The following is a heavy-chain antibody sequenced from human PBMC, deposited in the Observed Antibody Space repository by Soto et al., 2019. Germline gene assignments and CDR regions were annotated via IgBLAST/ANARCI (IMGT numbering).Heavy chain of an antibody. CDR1: GGSISSYY. Sequence: PSETLSLTCTVSGGSISSYYWSWIRQPPGKGLEWIGYIYYSGSTNYNPSLKSRVTISVDTSKNQFSLKLSSVTAADTAVYYCARSLEFGELLPRFDYWGQGTLVTVSS. CDR2: IYYSGST. J-gene: IGHJ4*02. CDR3: ARSLEFGELLPRFDY. V-gene: IGHV4-59*08. D-gene: IGHD3-10*01.